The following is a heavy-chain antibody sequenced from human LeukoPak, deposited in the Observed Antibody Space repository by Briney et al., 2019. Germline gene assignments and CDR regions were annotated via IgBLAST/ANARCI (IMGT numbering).Heavy chain of an antibody. CDR2: INPNSGGT. D-gene: IGHD1-26*01. CDR3: ARDWPEANDY. Sequence: GASVTVSCKASGYTFTGYYMHWVRQAPGRGLEWMGWINPNSGGTNYAQKFQGRVTMTRDTSISTAYMELSRLRSDDTAVYYCARDWPEANDYWGQGTLVTVSS. V-gene: IGHV1-2*02. J-gene: IGHJ4*02. CDR1: GYTFTGYY.